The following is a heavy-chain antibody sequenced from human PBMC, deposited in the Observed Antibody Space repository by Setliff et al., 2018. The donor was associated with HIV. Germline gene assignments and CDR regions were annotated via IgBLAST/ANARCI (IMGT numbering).Heavy chain of an antibody. CDR2: IYSTGST. J-gene: IGHJ4*02. CDR3: IIAYSSGWLAPMGFDS. Sequence: PSETLSLTCSVSGGSIRSGSYYWSWIRQPAGKGLEWIGHIYSTGSTRYNPSLESRLTILVDTSRNQFSLKLNSVTAADTAVYYCIIAYSSGWLAPMGFDSWGQGTLVTVSS. V-gene: IGHV4-61*09. CDR1: GGSIRSGSYY. D-gene: IGHD6-19*01.